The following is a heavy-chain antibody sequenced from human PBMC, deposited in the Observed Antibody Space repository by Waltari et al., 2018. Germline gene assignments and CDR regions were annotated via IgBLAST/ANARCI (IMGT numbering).Heavy chain of an antibody. CDR3: ARSGYYGYYFDL. J-gene: IGHJ4*02. CDR1: GFRVSDVD. V-gene: IGHV3-53*01. Sequence: DVQLVESGGGLIQPGGSLRLSCAASGFRVSDVDVNWIRQTPDKGLQWVSDIFGAGVRRHADSVKGRFSISRDIAKNTISLQMTSLRDDDTAVYFCARSGYYGYYFDLWGQGTLVTVSS. D-gene: IGHD3-3*01. CDR2: IFGAGVR.